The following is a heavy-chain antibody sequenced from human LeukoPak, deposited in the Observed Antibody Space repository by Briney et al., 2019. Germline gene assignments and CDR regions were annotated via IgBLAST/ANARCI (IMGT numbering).Heavy chain of an antibody. CDR3: ARERVLDGGAYYFYYMDV. J-gene: IGHJ6*03. V-gene: IGHV4-38-2*02. Sequence: PSETLSLTCNVSGYSISSGYYWAWIRQSPGKGLEWIGSIYHSGSTYYNPSLKSRVTMSVDTSKNQFSLKLISVSAADTAVYYCARERVLDGGAYYFYYMDVWGKGTTVTISS. CDR2: IYHSGST. CDR1: GYSISSGYY. D-gene: IGHD4-23*01.